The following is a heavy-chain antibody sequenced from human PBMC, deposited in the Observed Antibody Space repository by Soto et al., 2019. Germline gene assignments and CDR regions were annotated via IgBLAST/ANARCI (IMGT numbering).Heavy chain of an antibody. Sequence: GASVKVSCKASGYTFTNYYIHWVRQAPGQGLEWMGMINPSGGSTFYAQKFQGRVSMTRDTSTSTVYMELSSLRSEDTAVYYCARATVLIPSSYGLDVWGQGTTVTVSS. CDR1: GYTFTNYY. CDR3: ARATVLIPSSYGLDV. CDR2: INPSGGST. J-gene: IGHJ6*02. V-gene: IGHV1-46*01. D-gene: IGHD2-8*01.